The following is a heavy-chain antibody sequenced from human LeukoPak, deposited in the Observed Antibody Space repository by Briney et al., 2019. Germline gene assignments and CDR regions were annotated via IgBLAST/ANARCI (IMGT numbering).Heavy chain of an antibody. CDR1: GGTFSSYA. CDR2: IIPILGIA. Sequence: ASVKVSCKASGGTFSSYAISWVRQAPGQGPEWMGRIIPILGIANYAQKFQGRVTITADKSTSTAYMELSSLRSEDTAVYYCARDSIAVAGDDFDYWGQGTLVTVSS. V-gene: IGHV1-69*04. D-gene: IGHD6-19*01. CDR3: ARDSIAVAGDDFDY. J-gene: IGHJ4*02.